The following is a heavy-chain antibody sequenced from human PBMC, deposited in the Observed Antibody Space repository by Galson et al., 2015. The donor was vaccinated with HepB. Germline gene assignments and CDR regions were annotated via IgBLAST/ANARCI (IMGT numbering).Heavy chain of an antibody. CDR2: ISGSGGST. J-gene: IGHJ4*02. D-gene: IGHD3-10*01. V-gene: IGHV3-23*01. CDR3: AKDPYGSGRGEDY. Sequence: SLRLSCAASGFTFSSYAMSWVRQAPGKGLEWVSAISGSGGSTYYADSVKGRFTISRDNSKNTLYLQMNSLRAEDTAVYYCAKDPYGSGRGEDYWGQGTLVTVSS. CDR1: GFTFSSYA.